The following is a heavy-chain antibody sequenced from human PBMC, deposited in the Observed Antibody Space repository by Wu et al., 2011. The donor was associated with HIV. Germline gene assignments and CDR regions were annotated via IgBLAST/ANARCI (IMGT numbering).Heavy chain of an antibody. CDR2: IIPNSGTT. V-gene: IGHV1-69*14. Sequence: QVQPVQSGAEVKKPGSSVKVSCKTSGDSLTKYAFSWVRQAPGQGLEWMGGIIPNSGTTNYARKFQGRFTVTADTSTTTVHMELRSLRSEDTAVYFCARSGEAAAYYYYYMNVWGKGTTVTISS. J-gene: IGHJ6*03. CDR3: ARSGEAAAYYYYYMNV. CDR1: GDSLTKYA. D-gene: IGHD2-2*01.